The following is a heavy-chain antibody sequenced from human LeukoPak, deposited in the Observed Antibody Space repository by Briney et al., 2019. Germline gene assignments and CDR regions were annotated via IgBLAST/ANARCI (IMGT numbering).Heavy chain of an antibody. Sequence: ASVKVSCKASGYTFTSYAMHWVRQAPGQRLEWMGWINAGNGNTKYSQEFQGRVTITRDTSASTAYMELSSLRSEDMAWYYCAKLSQYGSSTSCNDALKIWGQGTMVTVSS. J-gene: IGHJ3*02. CDR1: GYTFTSYA. CDR2: INAGNGNT. V-gene: IGHV1-3*03. D-gene: IGHD2-2*01. CDR3: AKLSQYGSSTSCNDALKI.